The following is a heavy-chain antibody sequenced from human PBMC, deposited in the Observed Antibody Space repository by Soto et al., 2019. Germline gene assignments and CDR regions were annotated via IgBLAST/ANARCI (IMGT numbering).Heavy chain of an antibody. V-gene: IGHV4-4*07. J-gene: IGHJ6*02. CDR3: AAICSSTGCYFTDV. CDR2: IYTSGGT. D-gene: IGHD2-2*01. Sequence: QVQLQESGPGLVKPSETLSLTCTVSGASISSYFWSWIRQPAGKGLEWSGRIYTSGGTDYNTSLQSRVPMSVDTSKTQVSLKLTSVTAADTAVAYCAAICSSTGCYFTDVWGQGTSVTVSS. CDR1: GASISSYF.